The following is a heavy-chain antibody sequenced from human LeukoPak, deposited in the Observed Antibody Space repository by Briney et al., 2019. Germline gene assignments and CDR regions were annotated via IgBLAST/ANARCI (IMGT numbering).Heavy chain of an antibody. CDR1: GFTFSSYS. CDR3: ARAARVLSRVLSVIAPYLDAFDI. D-gene: IGHD2-21*01. V-gene: IGHV3-48*01. J-gene: IGHJ3*02. CDR2: ISSSSSTI. Sequence: GGSLRLSCAASGFTFSSYSMNWVRQAPGKGLEWVSYISSSSSTIYYADSVKGRFTISRDNAKNSLYLQMNSLRAEDTAVYYCARAARVLSRVLSVIAPYLDAFDIWGQGTMVTVSS.